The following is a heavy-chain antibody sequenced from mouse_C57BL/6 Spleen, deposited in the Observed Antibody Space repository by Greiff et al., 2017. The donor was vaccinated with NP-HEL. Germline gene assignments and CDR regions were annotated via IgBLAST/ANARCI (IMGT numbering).Heavy chain of an antibody. CDR3: ARSGYYYGSAYWDFDV. Sequence: VQLQQSGAELMKPGASVKLSCKATGYTFTGYWIEWVKQRPGHGLEWIGEILPGSGSTNYNEKFKGKATFTADTSSNTAYMQLSSLTTEDSAIYYGARSGYYYGSAYWDFDVWGTGTTVTVSS. CDR2: ILPGSGST. CDR1: GYTFTGYW. V-gene: IGHV1-9*01. J-gene: IGHJ1*03. D-gene: IGHD1-1*01.